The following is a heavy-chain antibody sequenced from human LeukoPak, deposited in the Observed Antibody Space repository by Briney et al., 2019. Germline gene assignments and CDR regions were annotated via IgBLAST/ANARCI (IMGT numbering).Heavy chain of an antibody. CDR3: ARGGAARLHFQN. D-gene: IGHD6-6*01. CDR1: GGSISTYY. V-gene: IGHV4-59*01. CDR2: IYHSGST. Sequence: SETLSLTCTVSGGSISTYYWNWIRQPPGKGLEWIGYIYHSGSTNYNPSLQSRVTISVHTSKNQFSLNLNSVTAADTAVYYCARGGAARLHFQNWGQGTLVTVSS. J-gene: IGHJ1*01.